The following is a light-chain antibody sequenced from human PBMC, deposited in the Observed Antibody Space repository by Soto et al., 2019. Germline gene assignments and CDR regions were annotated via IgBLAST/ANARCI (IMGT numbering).Light chain of an antibody. Sequence: DIQMTQSPSSLSASVGDRVTITCRASQRISNYLNWYQHKPGKAPRLLIYAASSLQSGVPSRFSGSGYGTDFTLTISSLQPEDFATYYCQQSYSTLEYTFGQGTKVEIK. CDR3: QQSYSTLEYT. CDR1: QRISNY. V-gene: IGKV1-39*01. J-gene: IGKJ2*01. CDR2: AAS.